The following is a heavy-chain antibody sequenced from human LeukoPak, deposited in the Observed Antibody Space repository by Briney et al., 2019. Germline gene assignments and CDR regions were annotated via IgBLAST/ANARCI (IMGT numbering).Heavy chain of an antibody. V-gene: IGHV3-11*01. Sequence: GGSLSLSCAASGFTFNDYYMSWIRQAPGKGLEWLSYINIGGTNTHYANSVKGRFTISRDNAKKSLYLEMNNLRAEDTAVYYCATDGAGFDTWGQGVLVTVSS. J-gene: IGHJ5*02. CDR3: ATDGAGFDT. CDR2: INIGGTNT. CDR1: GFTFNDYY.